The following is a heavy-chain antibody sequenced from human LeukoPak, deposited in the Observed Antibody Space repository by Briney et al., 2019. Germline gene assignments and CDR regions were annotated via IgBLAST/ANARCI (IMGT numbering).Heavy chain of an antibody. CDR2: ISSSSSYI. J-gene: IGHJ4*02. Sequence: PGGSLRLSCAASGFTFSSYSMNWVRQAPGKGLEWVSSISSSSSYIYYADSVKGRFTISRDNAKNSLYLQMNSLRAEDTAVYYCARAQVPALPYYYDSSGYYYGEFDYWGQGTLVTVSS. V-gene: IGHV3-21*01. D-gene: IGHD3-22*01. CDR3: ARAQVPALPYYYDSSGYYYGEFDY. CDR1: GFTFSSYS.